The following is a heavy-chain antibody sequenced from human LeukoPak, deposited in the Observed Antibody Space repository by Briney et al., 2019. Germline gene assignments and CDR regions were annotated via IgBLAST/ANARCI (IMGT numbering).Heavy chain of an antibody. CDR3: ARVIYGDYGGVDY. V-gene: IGHV4-38-2*02. Sequence: SETLSLTCTVSGYSISNGYYWGWIRQPPGKGREWIGSIYHVGITCYNPPLRSRVTISVDTSKNQFSLRLTSVTAADTAVYYCARVIYGDYGGVDYWGQGTLVTVSS. CDR2: IYHVGIT. CDR1: GYSISNGYY. J-gene: IGHJ4*01. D-gene: IGHD4-17*01.